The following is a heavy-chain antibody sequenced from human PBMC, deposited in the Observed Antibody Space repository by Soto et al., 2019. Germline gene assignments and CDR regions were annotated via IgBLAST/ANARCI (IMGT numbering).Heavy chain of an antibody. CDR3: ARDECIRGFDS. V-gene: IGHV1-18*04. J-gene: IGHJ4*02. CDR2: ISGYNGLT. D-gene: IGHD3-10*01. CDR1: GYTFSNYG. Sequence: QVQLVQSGDEVKKSGASVKVSCKASGYTFSNYGISWVRQAPGQGLEWMGWISGYNGLTAYAQTVQGRVTMTIDTPTRTVFMELTSLRSNDRAVYYCARDECIRGFDSWGQGTLVTVSS.